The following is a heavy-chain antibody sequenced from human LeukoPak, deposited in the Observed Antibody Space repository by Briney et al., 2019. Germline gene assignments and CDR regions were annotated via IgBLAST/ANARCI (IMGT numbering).Heavy chain of an antibody. D-gene: IGHD5-24*01. CDR1: GDSLTISSYY. CDR3: ARGLDGFKTGH. Sequence: SETLSLTCTVSGDSLTISSYYWTWIRQHPGTGLEWIGYIHPSGSTDYNPSLKSRLTMSLDTSQNQFSLKLTSVTAADTAIYYCARGLDGFKTGHWGQGTLVTVSS. V-gene: IGHV4-31*03. CDR2: IHPSGST. J-gene: IGHJ4*02.